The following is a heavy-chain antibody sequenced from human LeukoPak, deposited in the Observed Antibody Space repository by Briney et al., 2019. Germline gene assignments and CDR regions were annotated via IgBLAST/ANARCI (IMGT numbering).Heavy chain of an antibody. CDR1: GYTFTIYG. V-gene: IGHV1-18*03. J-gene: IGHJ5*02. CDR3: ARRGELRPYRFDP. CDR2: ISAYNGNT. D-gene: IGHD3-3*01. Sequence: ASVTVSFTASGYTFTIYGISWVRQAPGQGLEWMGWISAYNGNTNYAQKLQGRVTMTTDTSTSTAYMELRSLRSDDMAVYYCARRGELRPYRFDPWGQGTLVTVSS.